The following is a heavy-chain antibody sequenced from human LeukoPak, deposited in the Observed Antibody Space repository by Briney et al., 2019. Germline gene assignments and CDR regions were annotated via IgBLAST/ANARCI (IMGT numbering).Heavy chain of an antibody. CDR1: GFIFDNCA. D-gene: IGHD6-13*01. CDR2: ISGSGGNA. V-gene: IGHV3-23*01. CDR3: AKARSSTWDYYFDS. Sequence: GGSLRLSWAASGFIFDNCAMTWVRQAPGKGLEWVSIISGSGGNAYYAGSVKGRFTISRDNFKNTVYLQMNSLRADDTAIYYCAKARSSTWDYYFDSWGQGTLVTVSS. J-gene: IGHJ4*02.